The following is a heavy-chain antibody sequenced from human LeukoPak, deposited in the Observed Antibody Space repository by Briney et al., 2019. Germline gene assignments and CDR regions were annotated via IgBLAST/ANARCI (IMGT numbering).Heavy chain of an antibody. J-gene: IGHJ4*02. V-gene: IGHV3-30*02. CDR2: IWYDGSDK. CDR3: AKAWADYYFDY. D-gene: IGHD2-21*02. CDR1: GFTFSSNG. Sequence: GGSLRLSCAASGFTFSSNGMHWVRQAPGKGLEWVAVIWYDGSDKYYADSVKGRFTISRDNSKNTLYLQMNSLRAEDTAVYYCAKAWADYYFDYWGQGTLVTVSS.